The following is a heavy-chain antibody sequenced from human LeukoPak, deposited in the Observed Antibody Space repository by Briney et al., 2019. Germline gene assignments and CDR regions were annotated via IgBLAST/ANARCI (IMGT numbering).Heavy chain of an antibody. Sequence: GRSLRLSCAASGFTFSSYAMHWVRQAPGNGLEWVAVIWYDGSDKYYADSVKGRFTISRDNSKNTLYLQMNSLRAEDTAVYYCARESSYNFDHWGQGTLVTLSS. V-gene: IGHV3-33*08. D-gene: IGHD6-13*01. J-gene: IGHJ4*02. CDR3: ARESSYNFDH. CDR1: GFTFSSYA. CDR2: IWYDGSDK.